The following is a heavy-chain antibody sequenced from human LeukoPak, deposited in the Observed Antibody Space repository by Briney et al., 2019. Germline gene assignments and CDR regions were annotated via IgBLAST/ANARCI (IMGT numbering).Heavy chain of an antibody. D-gene: IGHD1-1*01. CDR3: ASRTTAFDY. Sequence: PSETLSLTCAVSGGSIISAGFSWSWIRQTPGKGLEWIGYIYHSGSTYYNPSLKSRVTISLDGSKNQFSLELSSVTAADTAVYYCASRTTAFDYWGQGILVTVSS. V-gene: IGHV4-30-2*01. CDR1: GGSIISAGFS. CDR2: IYHSGST. J-gene: IGHJ4*02.